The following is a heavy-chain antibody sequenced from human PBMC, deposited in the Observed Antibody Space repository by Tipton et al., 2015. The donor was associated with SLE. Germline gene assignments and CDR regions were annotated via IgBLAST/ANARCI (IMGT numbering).Heavy chain of an antibody. CDR2: ISAYNGDT. V-gene: IGHV1-18*01. CDR3: ARTTTETASIDAFDI. J-gene: IGHJ3*02. CDR1: GYTFTSYG. Sequence: QLVQSGAEVKKPGASVKVSCKASGYTFTSYGISWVRQAPGQGLEWMGWISAYNGDTNYAQKVQGRVTVTTDTSTSTAYMELRSLKSDDTAVYYCARTTTETASIDAFDIWGQGTMVAVSS. D-gene: IGHD4-17*01.